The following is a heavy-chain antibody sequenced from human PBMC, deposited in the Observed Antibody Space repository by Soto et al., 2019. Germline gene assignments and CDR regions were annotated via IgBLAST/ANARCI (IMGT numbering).Heavy chain of an antibody. CDR3: SRRAYNYANMDV. D-gene: IGHD5-18*01. J-gene: IGHJ6*02. CDR2: INPSGGSP. CDR1: GYTFTTYY. V-gene: IGHV1-46*01. Sequence: QVQLVQSGSEVKKPGASVKVSCETSGYTFTTYYMHWVRRAPGQGLEWMGMINPSGGSPSYAQKFQGRVTMTRDTSTRTIYMELSSLRRDDTAIYDCSRRAYNYANMDVWGQGTTVTVSS.